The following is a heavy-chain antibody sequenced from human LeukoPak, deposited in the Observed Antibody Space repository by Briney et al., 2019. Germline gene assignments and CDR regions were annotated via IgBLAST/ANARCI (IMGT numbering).Heavy chain of an antibody. CDR1: GFTFSNFG. J-gene: IGHJ4*02. CDR2: ISYDGSDK. D-gene: IGHD7-27*01. CDR3: AKDLTGDIDY. Sequence: GGSLRLSCAASGFTFSNFGMHWVRQAPGKGLEWVAVISYDGSDKYSADSVKGRFTISRDNSKNTLYLQMNSLRAEDTAVYYCAKDLTGDIDYWGQGTLVTVSS. V-gene: IGHV3-30*18.